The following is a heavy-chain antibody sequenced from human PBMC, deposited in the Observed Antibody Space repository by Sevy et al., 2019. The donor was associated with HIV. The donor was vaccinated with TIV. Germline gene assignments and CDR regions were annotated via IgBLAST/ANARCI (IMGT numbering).Heavy chain of an antibody. V-gene: IGHV3-49*03. D-gene: IGHD3-3*01. CDR1: GFTFGDYA. CDR2: IRSKACGGTT. J-gene: IGHJ4*02. Sequence: GGSLRLSCTASGFTFGDYAMSWFRQAPGKGLEWVGFIRSKACGGTTEYAASVKGGFTISRDDSKSIAYLQMNSLKTEDTAVYYCTREYYDFWSGYYTFDYWGQGTLVTVSS. CDR3: TREYYDFWSGYYTFDY.